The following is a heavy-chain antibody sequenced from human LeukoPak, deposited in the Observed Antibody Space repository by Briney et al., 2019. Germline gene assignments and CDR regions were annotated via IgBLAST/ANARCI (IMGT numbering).Heavy chain of an antibody. J-gene: IGHJ5*02. CDR3: ARGRNDYVWGSYRPPNHWFDP. D-gene: IGHD3-16*02. CDR1: GGSISSSIYY. CDR2: VFYNGAT. Sequence: PSETLSLTCIVSGGSISSSIYYWAWVRQPPGKGLEWIGTVFYNGATQYSPSLRSRVTISINTSTNQFSLKLTSVTAADTAPYYCARGRNDYVWGSYRPPNHWFDPWGQGTLVTVSS. V-gene: IGHV4-39*07.